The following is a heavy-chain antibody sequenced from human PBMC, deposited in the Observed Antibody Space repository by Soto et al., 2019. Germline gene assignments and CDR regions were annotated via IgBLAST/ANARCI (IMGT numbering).Heavy chain of an antibody. V-gene: IGHV4-31*03. J-gene: IGHJ6*02. Sequence: SETLSLTCTVSGGSISSGGYYWSWIRQHPGKGLEWIGYIYYSGSTYYNPSLKSRATISVDTSKNQFSLKLSSVTAADTAVYYCARESSTNWNYRQTHYGMDVWGQGTTVTVSS. CDR3: ARESSTNWNYRQTHYGMDV. CDR2: IYYSGST. D-gene: IGHD1-7*01. CDR1: GGSISSGGYY.